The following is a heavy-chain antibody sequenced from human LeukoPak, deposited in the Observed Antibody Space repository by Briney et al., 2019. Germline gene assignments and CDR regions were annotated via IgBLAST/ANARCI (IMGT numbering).Heavy chain of an antibody. J-gene: IGHJ4*02. D-gene: IGHD3-16*01. CDR1: GFTFNTYA. Sequence: GGSLRLSCAASGFTFNTYAMHWVRQAPGKGLEYVSAISSNGGTTYYANSVKGRFTISRDNSKNTLYLQMNSLRPKDTAVYYCWRWARYGSRPEGVGWWGQGTLVTVSS. V-gene: IGHV3-64*04. CDR3: WRWARYGSRPEGVGW. CDR2: ISSNGGTT.